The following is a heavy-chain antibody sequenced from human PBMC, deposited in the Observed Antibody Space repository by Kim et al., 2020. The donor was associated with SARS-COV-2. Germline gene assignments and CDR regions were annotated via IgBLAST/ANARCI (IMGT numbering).Heavy chain of an antibody. CDR3: ARGTYDYIWGSYRYPAGLYYMDV. J-gene: IGHJ6*03. CDR1: GGSISSGGYY. CDR2: IYYSGST. D-gene: IGHD3-16*02. V-gene: IGHV4-31*03. Sequence: SETLSLTCTVSGGSISSGGYYWSWIRQHPGKGLEWIGYIYYSGSTYYNPSLKSRVTISVDTSKNQFSLKLSSVTAADTAVYYCARGTYDYIWGSYRYPAGLYYMDVWGKGTTVTVSS.